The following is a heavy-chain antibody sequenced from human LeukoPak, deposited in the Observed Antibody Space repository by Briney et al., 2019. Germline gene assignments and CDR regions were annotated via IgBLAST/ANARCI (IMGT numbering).Heavy chain of an antibody. CDR1: GFTFDDYA. V-gene: IGHV3-9*01. Sequence: GRSLRLSCAASGFTFDDYAMHWVRQAPGKGLEWVSGISWNSGSIGYADSVKGRFTISRDNAKNSLYLQMNSLRAEDTAVYYCARDDPPPWGQGTLVTVSS. J-gene: IGHJ5*02. CDR2: ISWNSGSI. CDR3: ARDDPPP.